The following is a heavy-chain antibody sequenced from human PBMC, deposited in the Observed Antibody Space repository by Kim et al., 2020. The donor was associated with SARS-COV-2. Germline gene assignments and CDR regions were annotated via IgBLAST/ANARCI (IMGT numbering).Heavy chain of an antibody. J-gene: IGHJ4*02. D-gene: IGHD6-19*01. Sequence: SETLSLTCTVSGGSISGYYWSWIRQPAGKGLEWIGRIYSSGNTNYNPSLKSRITMSVDTSKNQFSLRLGSVTAAHTAVYYCARKGVGAVAGSFDYWGQGTLVTVSS. CDR1: GGSISGYY. CDR2: IYSSGNT. CDR3: ARKGVGAVAGSFDY. V-gene: IGHV4-4*07.